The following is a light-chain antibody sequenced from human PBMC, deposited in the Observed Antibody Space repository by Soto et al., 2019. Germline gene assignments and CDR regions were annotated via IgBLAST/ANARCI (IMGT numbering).Light chain of an antibody. V-gene: IGKV1-12*01. CDR1: QGLSTS. Sequence: DIQMTQSPSSVSASVGDRVTITCRASQGLSTSLAWYQQKPGKAPKLLIYGVSTLQSGVPSRFSGGGSGTDFTLTTPRLHPEDFPTYCRKQPITSPWYFGQGT. CDR3: KQPITSPWY. J-gene: IGKJ5*01. CDR2: GVS.